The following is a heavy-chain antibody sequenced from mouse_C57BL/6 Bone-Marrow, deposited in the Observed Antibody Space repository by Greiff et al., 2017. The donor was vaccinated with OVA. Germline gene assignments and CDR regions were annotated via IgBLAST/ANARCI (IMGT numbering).Heavy chain of an antibody. CDR1: GYTFTSYG. D-gene: IGHD1-1*01. CDR3: AGLLDWYFDV. J-gene: IGHJ1*03. Sequence: QVQLQQSGAELARPGASVKLSCKASGYTFTSYGISWVKQRTRQGLEWIGEIYPRSGNTYYNEKFKGKATLTADKSSSTAYMELRSLTSEDSAVYFCAGLLDWYFDVWGTGTTVTVSS. CDR2: IYPRSGNT. V-gene: IGHV1-81*01.